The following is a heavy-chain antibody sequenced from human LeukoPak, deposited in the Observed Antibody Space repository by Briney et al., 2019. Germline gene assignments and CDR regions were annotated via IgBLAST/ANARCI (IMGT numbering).Heavy chain of an antibody. J-gene: IGHJ4*02. CDR3: ATFRVAATLFDY. CDR1: GGSISSGSQY. Sequence: PSETLSLTCTVSGGSISSGSQYWSWIRQPAGKGLEWIGRIYTRGSANYNPSLKSRVTISVDTSKNQFSLKLSSVTAADTAVYYCATFRVAATLFDYWGQGTLVTVSS. D-gene: IGHD2-15*01. CDR2: IYTRGSA. V-gene: IGHV4-61*02.